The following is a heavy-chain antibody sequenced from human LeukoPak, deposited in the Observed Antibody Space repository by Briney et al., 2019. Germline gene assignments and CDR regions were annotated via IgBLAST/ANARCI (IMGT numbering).Heavy chain of an antibody. J-gene: IGHJ4*02. Sequence: PGGSLRLSCAASGFTFSSYAMSWVRQAPGKGLEWVSAISGSGGSTYYADSVKGRFTISRDNSKNTLYLQMNSLRAEDTAVYYCAKGLTFGSSLPYYFDYWGQGTLVTVSS. CDR1: GFTFSSYA. CDR2: ISGSGGST. CDR3: AKGLTFGSSLPYYFDY. V-gene: IGHV3-23*01. D-gene: IGHD6-13*01.